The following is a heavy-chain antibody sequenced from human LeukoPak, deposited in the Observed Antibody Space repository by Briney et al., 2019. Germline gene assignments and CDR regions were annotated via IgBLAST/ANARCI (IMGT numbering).Heavy chain of an antibody. CDR2: IYYSGST. Sequence: PSETLSLTCTVSGGSISSYYWSWIRQPPGKGLEWIGYIYYSGSTNYNPSLKSRVTISVDTSKNQFSLKLSSVTAADTAVYYCARHLYDYVWGSYRPTTFDFWGQGTLVTVSS. D-gene: IGHD3-16*02. CDR1: GGSISSYY. J-gene: IGHJ4*02. V-gene: IGHV4-59*08. CDR3: ARHLYDYVWGSYRPTTFDF.